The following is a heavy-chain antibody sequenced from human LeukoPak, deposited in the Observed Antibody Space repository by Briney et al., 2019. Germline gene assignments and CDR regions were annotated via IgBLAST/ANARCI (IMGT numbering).Heavy chain of an antibody. D-gene: IGHD3-16*01. Sequence: PSVTLSLTCTVSGGSISSYYWSWIRQPPGKGLEWIGYISYSGSTNYNPSLKSRVTISVDTSKNQFSLKLSSVTAADTAVYYCARGGTYALVWGQGTLVTVSS. CDR2: ISYSGST. CDR1: GGSISSYY. J-gene: IGHJ4*02. CDR3: ARGGTYALV. V-gene: IGHV4-59*01.